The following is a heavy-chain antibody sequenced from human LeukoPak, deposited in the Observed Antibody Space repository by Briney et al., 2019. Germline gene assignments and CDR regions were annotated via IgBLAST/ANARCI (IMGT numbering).Heavy chain of an antibody. CDR1: GFTFSSYS. CDR3: ARDPDTMVRGVILMDV. V-gene: IGHV3-48*01. D-gene: IGHD3-10*01. Sequence: PGGSLRLSCAASGFTFSSYSMNWVRQAPGKGLEWVSYISSSSSTIYYADSVKGRFTISRDNAKNSLYLQMNSLRAEDTAVYYCARDPDTMVRGVILMDVWGKGTTVTVSS. J-gene: IGHJ6*03. CDR2: ISSSSSTI.